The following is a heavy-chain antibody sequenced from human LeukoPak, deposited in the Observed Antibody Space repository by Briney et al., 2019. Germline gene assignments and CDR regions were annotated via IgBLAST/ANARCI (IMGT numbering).Heavy chain of an antibody. CDR2: ISYDGSNK. D-gene: IGHD4-17*01. J-gene: IGHJ4*02. V-gene: IGHV3-30*18. Sequence: PGGSLRLSCAASGFTSSSYGMHWVRQAPGKGLEWVAVISYDGSNKYYADSVKGRFTISRDNSKNTLYLQMNSLRAEDTAVYYCAKDIGDYGDYGGYFDYWGQGTLVTVSS. CDR1: GFTSSSYG. CDR3: AKDIGDYGDYGGYFDY.